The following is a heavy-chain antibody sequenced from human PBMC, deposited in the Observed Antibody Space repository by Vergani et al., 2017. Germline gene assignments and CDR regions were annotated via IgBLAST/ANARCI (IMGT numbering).Heavy chain of an antibody. CDR1: GGSISSSSYY. CDR2: IYYSGST. Sequence: QLQLQESGPGLVKPSETLSLTCTVSGGSISSSSYYWGWIRQPPGKGLEWIGSIYYSGSTYYNPSLKSRVTISVDTSKNQFSLKLSSVTAADTAVYYCARLRWELLFDYWGQGTLVTVSS. CDR3: ARLRWELLFDY. J-gene: IGHJ4*02. D-gene: IGHD1-26*01. V-gene: IGHV4-39*01.